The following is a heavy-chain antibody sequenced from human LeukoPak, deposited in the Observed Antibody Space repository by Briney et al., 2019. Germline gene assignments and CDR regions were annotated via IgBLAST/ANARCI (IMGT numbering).Heavy chain of an antibody. CDR1: GFTFSSYG. V-gene: IGHV3-30*02. J-gene: IGHJ4*02. D-gene: IGHD2-2*01. Sequence: GGSLRLSCAASGFTFSSYGMHWVRQAPGKGLEWVAFIRYDGSSKYYADSVKGRFTISRDNSKNTLYLQMNSLRAEDTDVYYCAKGKCSSTSCYLSYYFDYWGQGTLVTVSS. CDR3: AKGKCSSTSCYLSYYFDY. CDR2: IRYDGSSK.